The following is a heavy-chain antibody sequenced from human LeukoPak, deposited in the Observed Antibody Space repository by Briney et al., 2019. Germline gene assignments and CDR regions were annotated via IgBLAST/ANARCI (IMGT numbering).Heavy chain of an antibody. D-gene: IGHD1-26*01. J-gene: IGHJ4*02. CDR1: GGSFSGYY. Sequence: SETLSLTCAVYGGSFSGYYWSWIRQPPGKGLEWIGEINHSGSTNYNPSLKSRVTMSIDASKSQFSLKVTSVTAADTAIYYCVQGSQGARLHYWGQGTQATVSS. CDR2: INHSGST. V-gene: IGHV4-34*01. CDR3: VQGSQGARLHY.